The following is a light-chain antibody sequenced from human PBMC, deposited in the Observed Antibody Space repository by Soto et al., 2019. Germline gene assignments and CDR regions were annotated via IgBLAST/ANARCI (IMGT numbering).Light chain of an antibody. CDR3: QQRSNWPPIT. V-gene: IGKV3-11*01. CDR2: DAS. Sequence: EIVLTQSPAALSLSPGEGATLSCGASQSVSSYLAWYQQKPGQAPRLLIYDASNRATGIPARFSGSGSGTDFTLTISSLEPEDFAVYYCQQRSNWPPITFGQGTRLEI. CDR1: QSVSSY. J-gene: IGKJ5*01.